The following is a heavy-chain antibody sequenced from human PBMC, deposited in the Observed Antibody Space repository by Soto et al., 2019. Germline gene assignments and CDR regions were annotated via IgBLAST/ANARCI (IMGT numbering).Heavy chain of an antibody. J-gene: IGHJ4*02. CDR3: ARRTSGWYLDY. CDR2: ISGSGGSA. V-gene: IGHV3-23*01. Sequence: EVQLLESGGGLVQPGGSLRLSCAASGFTFSSYAMSWVRQAPGKGLEWVSTISGSGGSAYYADSVKGRFTISRDNSKNTLYLQMNSLRAEDTAVFYCARRTSGWYLDYWGQGALVTVSS. CDR1: GFTFSSYA. D-gene: IGHD6-19*01.